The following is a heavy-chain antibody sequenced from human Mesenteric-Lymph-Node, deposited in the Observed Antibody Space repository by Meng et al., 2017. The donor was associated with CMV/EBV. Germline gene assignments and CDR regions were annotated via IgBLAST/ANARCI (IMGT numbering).Heavy chain of an antibody. J-gene: IGHJ4*02. V-gene: IGHV4-34*01. CDR2: INQSGST. CDR1: GGSFSGYY. D-gene: IGHD5-18*01. Sequence: YGGSFSGYYWSWIRQPPGKGLEWIGEINQSGSTNYNPSLKSRVTISIDTSKNQFSLKLSSVTAADTAVYYCARDYLNTTMVTLGLDYWGQGTLVTVSS. CDR3: ARDYLNTTMVTLGLDY.